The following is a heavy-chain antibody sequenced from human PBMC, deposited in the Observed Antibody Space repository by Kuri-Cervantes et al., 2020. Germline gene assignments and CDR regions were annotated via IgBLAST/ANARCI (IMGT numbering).Heavy chain of an antibody. D-gene: IGHD4-17*01. J-gene: IGHJ4*02. CDR2: IYYSGST. CDR1: GGSISGSSYY. CDR3: ASYGDLHYFDY. V-gene: IGHV4-39*01. Sequence: SETLSLTCTVSGGSISGSSYYWDWIRQPPGKGLEWIGSIYYSGSTYYNPSLKSRVTISVDTSKNQFSLKLSPVTAADTAVYYCASYGDLHYFDYWGQGTLVTVSS.